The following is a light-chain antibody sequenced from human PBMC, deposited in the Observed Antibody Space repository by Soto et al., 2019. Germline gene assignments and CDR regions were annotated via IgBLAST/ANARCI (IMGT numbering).Light chain of an antibody. CDR2: NTS. V-gene: IGKV3-20*01. CDR1: QSINYKS. J-gene: IGKJ3*01. CDR3: QHYGCSFI. Sequence: EIVVTQSPGTLSLSPGDGATVSCRVSQSINYKSLVWYQRKFGQAPRLLIYNTSSRATGIPDRFSGSGSGTGFPLSIRRLEPEDFAVYDCQHYGCSFIFGPGPKVDFK.